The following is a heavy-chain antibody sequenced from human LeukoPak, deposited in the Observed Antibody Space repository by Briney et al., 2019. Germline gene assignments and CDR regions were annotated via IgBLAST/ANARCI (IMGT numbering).Heavy chain of an antibody. Sequence: SETLSLTRTVSGGSISSYYWSWIRQPPGKGLEWIGYIYYSGSTNYNPFLKSRVTISVDTSKNQFSLKLSSVTAADTAVYYCARDKGIVDKKYYFDYWGQGTLVTVSS. CDR2: IYYSGST. V-gene: IGHV4-59*01. D-gene: IGHD3-22*01. CDR1: GGSISSYY. J-gene: IGHJ4*02. CDR3: ARDKGIVDKKYYFDY.